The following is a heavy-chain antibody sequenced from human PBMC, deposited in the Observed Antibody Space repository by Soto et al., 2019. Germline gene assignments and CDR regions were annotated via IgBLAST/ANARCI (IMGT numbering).Heavy chain of an antibody. CDR3: ARGRCSGGSCYSYYYYMDV. J-gene: IGHJ6*03. D-gene: IGHD2-15*01. CDR1: GVTFSSYG. V-gene: IGHV3-33*01. Sequence: GGSLRLSCAASGVTFSSYGMHWVRQAPGKGLEWVAVIWYDGSNKYYADSVKGRFTISRDNSKNTLYLQMNSLRAEDTAVYYCARGRCSGGSCYSYYYYMDVWGKGTTVTVSS. CDR2: IWYDGSNK.